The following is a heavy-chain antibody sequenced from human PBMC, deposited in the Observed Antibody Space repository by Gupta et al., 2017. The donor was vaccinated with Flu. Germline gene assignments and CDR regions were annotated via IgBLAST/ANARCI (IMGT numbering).Heavy chain of an antibody. CDR1: GGSFSGHY. V-gene: IGHV4-34*01. J-gene: IGHJ5*02. CDR3: ARGHYDFWSGYYDPNWFDP. Sequence: VQLQPWGARLVKPSEPLSLTCAVYGGSFSGHYWSWTRQPPGKGLEWIGEINHSGSTNYNPSLKSRVTISVDTSKNQFSLKLSSVTAADTAVYYCARGHYDFWSGYYDPNWFDPWGQGTLVTVSS. CDR2: INHSGST. D-gene: IGHD3-3*01.